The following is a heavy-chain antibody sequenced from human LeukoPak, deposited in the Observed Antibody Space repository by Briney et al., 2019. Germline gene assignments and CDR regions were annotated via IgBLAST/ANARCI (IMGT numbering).Heavy chain of an antibody. CDR2: ITGHWRTT. J-gene: IGHJ2*01. Sequence: VESRRRTRAACGLTFQNTWMHWIRQAPGNGLLWVALITGHWRTTTYAAYVKGRFPISRDNAKNSLYLQMNSLRVEDTAVYYCARGGLRYFDLWGRGTLVTVSS. CDR3: ARGGLRYFDL. V-gene: IGHV3-74*01. CDR1: GLTFQNTW.